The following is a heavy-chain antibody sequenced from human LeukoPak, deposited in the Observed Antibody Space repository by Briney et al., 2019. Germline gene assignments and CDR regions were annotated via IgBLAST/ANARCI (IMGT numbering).Heavy chain of an antibody. V-gene: IGHV3-7*01. CDR2: IKRDGSEK. D-gene: IGHD2-2*01. J-gene: IGHJ4*02. Sequence: PGGSLRLSWAASGFTFSSYWMSWVRQAPGKGLEWVANIKRDGSEKYYVDSVKGRFTISRDNAKNSLYLQMNSLRAEDTAVYYCARDLRYCSSTSCSYYFDYWGQGTLVTVSS. CDR3: ARDLRYCSSTSCSYYFDY. CDR1: GFTFSSYW.